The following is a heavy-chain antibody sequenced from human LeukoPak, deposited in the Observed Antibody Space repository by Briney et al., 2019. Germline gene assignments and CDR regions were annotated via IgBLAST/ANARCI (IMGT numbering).Heavy chain of an antibody. CDR1: GFTFSSYG. Sequence: PGGSLRLSCAAPGFTFSSYGMHWVRQAPGKGLEWVAVIWYDGSNKYYADSVKGRFTISRDNSKNTLYLQMSSLRAEDTAVYYCARDIVVVPAAMRFGYYYYGMDVWSQGTTVTVSS. J-gene: IGHJ6*02. CDR2: IWYDGSNK. V-gene: IGHV3-33*01. D-gene: IGHD2-2*01. CDR3: ARDIVVVPAAMRFGYYYYGMDV.